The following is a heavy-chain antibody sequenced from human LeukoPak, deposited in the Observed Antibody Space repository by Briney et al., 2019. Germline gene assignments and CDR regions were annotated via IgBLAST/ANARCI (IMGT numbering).Heavy chain of an antibody. V-gene: IGHV3-11*01. CDR2: ISSSGSTI. J-gene: IGHJ4*02. Sequence: GGSLRLSCAASGFMFSSNWMSWIRQAPGKGLEWVSYISSSGSTIYYADSVKGRFTISRDNAKNSLYLQMNSLRAEDTAVYYCARDGYSGYDLDYWGQGTLVTVSS. CDR3: ARDGYSGYDLDY. CDR1: GFMFSSNW. D-gene: IGHD5-12*01.